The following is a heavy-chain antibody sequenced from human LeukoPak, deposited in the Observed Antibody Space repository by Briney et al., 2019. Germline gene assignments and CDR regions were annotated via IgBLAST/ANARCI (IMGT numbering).Heavy chain of an antibody. CDR1: GFTFSSYS. CDR2: ISSSSSTI. J-gene: IGHJ6*03. CDR3: ARVLRYCSGGNCYSGGLGYMDV. V-gene: IGHV3-48*01. Sequence: GGSLRLSCAASGFTFSSYSMNWVRQAPGKGLEWVSYISSSSSTIYYADSVKGRFTISRDNAKNSLYLQMNSLRAEATAVYYCARVLRYCSGGNCYSGGLGYMDVWGKGTTVTISS. D-gene: IGHD2-15*01.